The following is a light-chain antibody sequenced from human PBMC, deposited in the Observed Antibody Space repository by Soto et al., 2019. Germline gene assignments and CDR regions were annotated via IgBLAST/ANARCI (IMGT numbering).Light chain of an antibody. CDR3: QQSYNTPRT. J-gene: IGKJ1*01. V-gene: IGKV1-39*01. CDR1: QSISSY. Sequence: DIQMTQSPSSLSASVGDRVTITCRASQSISSYLNWYQQKPGKAPKLLIYAASNLRSGVPSRFSGSGSGTDFTLTISSLQPEDFATYYCQQSYNTPRTFGQGPKVEIK. CDR2: AAS.